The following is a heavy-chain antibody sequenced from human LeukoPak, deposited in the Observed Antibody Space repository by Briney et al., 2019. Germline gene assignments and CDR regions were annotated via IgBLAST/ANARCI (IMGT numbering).Heavy chain of an antibody. CDR3: ASGETTAFDY. V-gene: IGHV3-66*01. CDR1: GFTVSSNY. CDR2: IYSGVST. Sequence: GGSLRLSCAGSGFTVSSNYMNWVRQTSGKGLEWVSFIYSGVSTDYADSVKGIFTINRDNSKNTLYLKTSSQRTEDTALYYCASGETTAFDYWGQGTLVTVSS. J-gene: IGHJ4*02. D-gene: IGHD4-11*01.